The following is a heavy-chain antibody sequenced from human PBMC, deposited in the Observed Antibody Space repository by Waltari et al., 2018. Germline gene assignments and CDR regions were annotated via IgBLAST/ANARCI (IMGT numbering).Heavy chain of an antibody. J-gene: IGHJ4*02. CDR3: ARRYCSGGSCYSGRYFDY. V-gene: IGHV4-34*01. CDR1: GGSFSGYY. CDR2: INHSGST. Sequence: QVQLQQWGAGLLKPSETLSLTCAVYGGSFSGYYWSWIRQPPGKGLEWIGEINHSGSTNYNPTHKSRVTVPVDTSKNQFSLKLRSVTAADTAVYYCARRYCSGGSCYSGRYFDYWGQGTLVTVSS. D-gene: IGHD2-15*01.